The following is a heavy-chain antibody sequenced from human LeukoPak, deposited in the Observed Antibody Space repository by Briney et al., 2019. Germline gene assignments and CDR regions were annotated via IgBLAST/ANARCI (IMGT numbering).Heavy chain of an antibody. CDR2: IYPGDSDT. V-gene: IGHV5-51*01. CDR3: ARRYSYDSGGYFVDN. Sequence: GESLKISCKGSGYSFTSYWIGWVRQMPGKGLEWMGIIYPGDSDTRYSSSFQGQVTISADKSINTAYLQWSSLKASGTPMDYWARRYSYDSGGYFVDNGGQGPPVTVPS. J-gene: IGHJ4*02. D-gene: IGHD3-22*01. CDR1: GYSFTSYW.